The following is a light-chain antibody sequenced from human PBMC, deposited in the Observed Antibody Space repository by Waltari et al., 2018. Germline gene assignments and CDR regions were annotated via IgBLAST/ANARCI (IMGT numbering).Light chain of an antibody. V-gene: IGKV3-11*01. J-gene: IGKJ3*01. CDR3: QQRSNWPLT. Sequence: EIVLTQSPATLSLSPGERDTLSCRSSQSVSSYLAWYQQKPGQDPRLLIYDASNRATGIPARFSGSGSGTDFSLTISSLEPEDFAVYYCQQRSNWPLTFGPGTKVDIK. CDR2: DAS. CDR1: QSVSSY.